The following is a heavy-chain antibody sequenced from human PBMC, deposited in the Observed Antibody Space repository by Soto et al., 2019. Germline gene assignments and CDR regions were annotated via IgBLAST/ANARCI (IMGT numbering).Heavy chain of an antibody. CDR3: ARAKGGQYYFDY. Sequence: QVQLQQWGAGLLKPSETLSLTCAVYGGSFSGSYWSWIRQPPGKGLVWIGEINHSGRTNYNPCLKSRVTISGDQSKNQFSLTLSSVTAADTAVYYCARAKGGQYYFDYWRQGTLVTVSS. CDR2: INHSGRT. CDR1: GGSFSGSY. J-gene: IGHJ4*02. V-gene: IGHV4-34*01. D-gene: IGHD2-15*01.